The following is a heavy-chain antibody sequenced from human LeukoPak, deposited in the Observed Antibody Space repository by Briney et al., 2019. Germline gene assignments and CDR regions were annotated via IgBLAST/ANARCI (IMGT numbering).Heavy chain of an antibody. CDR2: IYTSGST. J-gene: IGHJ4*02. D-gene: IGHD6-19*01. V-gene: IGHV4-4*07. CDR1: GGSISSYY. CDR3: ARDQGEQWLVHFDY. Sequence: SETLSLTCTVSGGSISSYYWSWIRQPAGNGLEWIGRIYTSGSTNYNPSLKSRVTMSVDTSKNQFSLKLSSVTAADTAVYYCARDQGEQWLVHFDYWGQGTLVTVSS.